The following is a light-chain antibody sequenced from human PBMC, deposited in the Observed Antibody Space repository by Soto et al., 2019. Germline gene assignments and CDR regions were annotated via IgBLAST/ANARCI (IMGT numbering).Light chain of an antibody. CDR3: QQYLSIPRT. V-gene: IGKV4-1*01. CDR2: WAF. J-gene: IGKJ1*01. Sequence: DIVMTQSPDSLAVSLGERATINCKSSQSLLYSSNSKNYLAWYQRKSGQPPKLLIYWAFTRESGVPDRFSGSGSGTDFTLTISSLQADDVAVYYCQQYLSIPRTFGQGTKVEIK. CDR1: QSLLYSSNSKNY.